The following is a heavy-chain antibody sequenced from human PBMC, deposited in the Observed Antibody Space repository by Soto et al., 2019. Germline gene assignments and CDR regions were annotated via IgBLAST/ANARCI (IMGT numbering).Heavy chain of an antibody. CDR3: ARGVGSGSYYNQDNWFDP. V-gene: IGHV1-18*01. D-gene: IGHD3-10*01. J-gene: IGHJ5*02. CDR2: ISAYNGNT. CDR1: GYTFTNYG. Sequence: QVQLVQSGAEVKKPGASVKVSCKASGYTFTNYGISWVRQAPGQGLEWMGWISAYNGNTKYAQKFQGRVTMTTDTPTRTAYMELRSLRSDDTAVYYSARGVGSGSYYNQDNWFDPWGQGTLVSVSS.